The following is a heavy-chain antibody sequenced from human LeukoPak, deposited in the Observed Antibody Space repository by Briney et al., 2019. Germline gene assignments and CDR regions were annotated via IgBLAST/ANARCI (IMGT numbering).Heavy chain of an antibody. J-gene: IGHJ4*02. V-gene: IGHV3-20*04. CDR3: AKFLAGFRY. D-gene: IGHD1-1*01. Sequence: GGSLRLSCAASGFTFDDYGMSWVRQAPGKGLEWVSSLNWNGGSTGYADSVKGRFTISRDNSKNTLYLQMNSLRAEDTAVYYCAKFLAGFRYWGQGTLVTVSS. CDR1: GFTFDDYG. CDR2: LNWNGGST.